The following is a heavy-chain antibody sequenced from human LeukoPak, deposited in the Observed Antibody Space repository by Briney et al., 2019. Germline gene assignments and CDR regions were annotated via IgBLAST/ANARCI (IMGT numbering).Heavy chain of an antibody. J-gene: IGHJ4*02. CDR1: GFTVSSSY. Sequence: GGSLRLSCAASGFTVSSSYMSWVRQAPGKGLEWVSIIHSGGGTYNADSVEGRFTISKDNSKNTLYLQMNSLRAEDTAVYYCARDWADWGQGILVTVSS. D-gene: IGHD3-16*01. CDR3: ARDWAD. CDR2: IHSGGGT. V-gene: IGHV3-53*01.